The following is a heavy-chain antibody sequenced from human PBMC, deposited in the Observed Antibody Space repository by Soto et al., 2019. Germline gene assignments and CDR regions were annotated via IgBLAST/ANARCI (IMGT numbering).Heavy chain of an antibody. D-gene: IGHD6-19*01. J-gene: IGHJ4*02. V-gene: IGHV1-18*01. CDR1: GYTLISYG. CDR2: INAFNGNT. CDR3: ARDPVAGTYFDY. Sequence: QVQLVQSGAEVKKPGASVKVSCKASGYTLISYGISWVRQAPGQGLEWMGWINAFNGNTNYAQKLQGRVTMTRDTSTSTAYMELRSLRSDDTAVYYCARDPVAGTYFDYWGQGTLVTVSS.